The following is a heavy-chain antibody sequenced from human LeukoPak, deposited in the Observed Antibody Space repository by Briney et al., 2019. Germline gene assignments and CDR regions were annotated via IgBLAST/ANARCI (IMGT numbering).Heavy chain of an antibody. D-gene: IGHD3-10*01. CDR2: IIPIFGTA. Sequence: SVKVSCKASGGTFSSYTISWVRQAPGQGLEWMGGIIPIFGTANYAQKFQGRVTITTDESTSTAYMELSSLRSEDTAVYYCARDLHYYGSGSYILWGQGTLVTVSS. J-gene: IGHJ4*02. CDR1: GGTFSSYT. V-gene: IGHV1-69*05. CDR3: ARDLHYYGSGSYIL.